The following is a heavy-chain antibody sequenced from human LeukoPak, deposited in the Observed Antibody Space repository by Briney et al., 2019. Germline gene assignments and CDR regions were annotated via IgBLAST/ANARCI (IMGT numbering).Heavy chain of an antibody. CDR2: ISSSSSTI. D-gene: IGHD3-22*01. CDR1: GFTFSSYS. V-gene: IGHV3-48*01. J-gene: IGHJ4*02. CDR3: ARMGDSSGYYYPTPFDY. Sequence: GGSLRLSCAASGFTFSSYSMNWVRQAPGKGLEWVSYISSSSSTIYYADSVKGRFTISRDNAKNSLYLQMNSLRAEDTAVYYCARMGDSSGYYYPTPFDYWGQGTLVTVSS.